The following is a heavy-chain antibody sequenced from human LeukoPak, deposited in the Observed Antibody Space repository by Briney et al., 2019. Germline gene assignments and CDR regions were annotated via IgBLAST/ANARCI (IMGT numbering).Heavy chain of an antibody. CDR1: GFTFSGYA. Sequence: GGSLRLSCAASGFTFSGYAMSWVRQAPGKGLEWVSTVIGSGGNTYYAGSVRGRFTISRDNSKNTLYLQINSLGADDTAVYYCARGGLYKFDYWGQGTLVTVSS. CDR2: VIGSGGNT. V-gene: IGHV3-23*01. J-gene: IGHJ4*02. D-gene: IGHD1-14*01. CDR3: ARGGLYKFDY.